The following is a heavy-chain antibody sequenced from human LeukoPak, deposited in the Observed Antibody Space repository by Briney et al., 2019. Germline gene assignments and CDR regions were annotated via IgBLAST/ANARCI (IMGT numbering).Heavy chain of an antibody. CDR1: GGSFSLYY. D-gene: IGHD6-6*01. V-gene: IGHV4-34*01. Sequence: SETLSLTCAGYGGSFSLYYWTWIRQPPGKGLEWIGEINHSGKANYNPSLKSGVAMTVDTSQSQFSLNLTSLTATGTAVYYCARRGGTYSSSSINDWGEGTLVTVSS. CDR3: ARRGGTYSSSSIND. J-gene: IGHJ1*01. CDR2: INHSGKA.